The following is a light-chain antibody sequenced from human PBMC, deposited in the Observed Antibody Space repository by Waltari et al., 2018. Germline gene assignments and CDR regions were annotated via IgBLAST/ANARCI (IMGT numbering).Light chain of an antibody. Sequence: QSALTQAASVSGSPGQSITISCTGTSSDVGGYKSVSWYQQHPGKTPKGLIYDVTNRPSGVSNRFSGSKYGNTASLTISGLQAEDEADYYCSAYTRSGTYVFGTGTKVTVL. J-gene: IGLJ1*01. CDR2: DVT. V-gene: IGLV2-14*03. CDR1: SSDVGGYKS. CDR3: SAYTRSGTYV.